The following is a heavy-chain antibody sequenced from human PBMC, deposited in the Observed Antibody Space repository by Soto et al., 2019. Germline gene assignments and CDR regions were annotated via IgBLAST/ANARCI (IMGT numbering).Heavy chain of an antibody. CDR1: GGTFSSYA. Sequence: QVQLVQSGAEVKKPGSSVQVSCKASGGTFSSYAISWVRQAPGQGLEWMGGIIPIFGTANYAQKFQGRVTITVDESTRTGCLERSSRRSWDTAVYYCGVSSSWCAGWLDAWGQGTLVTFSS. CDR2: IIPIFGTA. D-gene: IGHD6-13*01. J-gene: IGHJ5*02. V-gene: IGHV1-69*01. CDR3: GVSSSWCAGWLDA.